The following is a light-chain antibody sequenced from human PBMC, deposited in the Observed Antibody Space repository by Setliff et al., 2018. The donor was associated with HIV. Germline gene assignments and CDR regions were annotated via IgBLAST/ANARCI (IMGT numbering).Light chain of an antibody. Sequence: QSALTQPASVSGSPGQSITISCTGSSSDVGGYNYVSWYQQHPGKAPKLMIYAVSNRPSGVSNRFSGSKSGTSASLAISGLQSEDDADYYCAAWDDSLNGRVFGTGTKVTVL. CDR1: SSDVGGYNY. V-gene: IGLV2-14*03. CDR3: AAWDDSLNGRV. CDR2: AVS. J-gene: IGLJ1*01.